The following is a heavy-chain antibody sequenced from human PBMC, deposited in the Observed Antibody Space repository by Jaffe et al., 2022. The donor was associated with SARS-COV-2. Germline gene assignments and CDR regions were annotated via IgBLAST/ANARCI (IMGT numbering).Heavy chain of an antibody. CDR3: GRGYTYGSIDY. J-gene: IGHJ4*02. D-gene: IGHD5-18*01. Sequence: EVQLVESGGDLVQPGGSLRLSCAASGFTFSNFWMHWVRQAPGKGLVWVSRINKDGSVTTFADSVKGRFTISRDNAKNTLYLQMNSLRVEDTAVYYCGRGYTYGSIDYWGQGALVTVSS. V-gene: IGHV3-74*01. CDR2: INKDGSVT. CDR1: GFTFSNFW.